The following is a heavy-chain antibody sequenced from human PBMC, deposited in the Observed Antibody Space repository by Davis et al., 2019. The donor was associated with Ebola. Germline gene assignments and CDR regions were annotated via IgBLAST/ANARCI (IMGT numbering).Heavy chain of an antibody. CDR2: INAGNGNT. Sequence: AASVKVSCKASGYTFTSYAMHWVRQAPGQRLEWMGWINAGNGNTKYSQKFQGRVTITRDTSASTAYMELSSLRSEDTAVDYCARGITMVQGVIGYWGQGTLVTVSS. V-gene: IGHV1-3*01. CDR3: ARGITMVQGVIGY. CDR1: GYTFTSYA. J-gene: IGHJ4*02. D-gene: IGHD3-10*01.